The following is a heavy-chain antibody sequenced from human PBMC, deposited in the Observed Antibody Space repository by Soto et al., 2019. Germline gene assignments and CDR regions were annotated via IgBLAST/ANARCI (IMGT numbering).Heavy chain of an antibody. Sequence: QVQLVESGGGVVQPGRSLRLSCAASGFTFSSYGMHWVRQAPGKGLEWVALVWYDGGNKYYADSVTGRFTISRDNSKNTLYLQMNSLRYEDTAVYYCVRAAGYSGNDYVYYYGMDVWGQGTTVTVSS. CDR3: VRAAGYSGNDYVYYYGMDV. V-gene: IGHV3-33*01. J-gene: IGHJ6*02. CDR1: GFTFSSYG. D-gene: IGHD5-12*01. CDR2: VWYDGGNK.